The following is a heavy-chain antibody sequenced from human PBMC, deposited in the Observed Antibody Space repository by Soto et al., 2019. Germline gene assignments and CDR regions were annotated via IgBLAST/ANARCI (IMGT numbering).Heavy chain of an antibody. CDR3: AHTQCTAFSCDPFFYCQMDV. J-gene: IGHJ6*03. CDR1: GFSLSTRGVG. CDR2: IYWDDDK. D-gene: IGHD2-2*01. V-gene: IGHV2-5*02. Sequence: QITLKESGPTLVKPTQTLTLTCSFSGFSLSTRGVGVGWIRQPPGKALEWLALIYWDDDKRYSPFLKSRLTITKDTSKTPVVLTMTDMDPADTATYYCAHTQCTAFSCDPFFYCQMDVWGKGTTVTVSS.